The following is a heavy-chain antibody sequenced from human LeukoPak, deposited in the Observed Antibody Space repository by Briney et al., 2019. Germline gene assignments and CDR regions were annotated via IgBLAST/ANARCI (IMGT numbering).Heavy chain of an antibody. CDR3: ARLSGNYPHFFDY. J-gene: IGHJ4*02. D-gene: IGHD1-26*01. V-gene: IGHV4-59*01. Sequence: KTSETLSLTCAVSGGSITNYYWSWIRQPPGKGLELIGHIYYSGSTRYNPSLNSRVTISVDTSKNQFSLKLSPVTAADTAVYYCARLSGNYPHFFDYWGQGSLVTVSS. CDR1: GGSITNYY. CDR2: IYYSGST.